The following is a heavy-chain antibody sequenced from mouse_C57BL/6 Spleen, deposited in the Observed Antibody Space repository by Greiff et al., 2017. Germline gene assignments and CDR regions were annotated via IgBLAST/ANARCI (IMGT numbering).Heavy chain of an antibody. Sequence: QVQLQQSGAELVRPGSSVKLSCKASGYTFTSYWMHWVKQRPIQGLEWIGNIDPSDSETHYNQKFKDKATLTVDKSSSTAYMQLSSLTSEDSAVYYGARLGIGGPAWFAYWGQGTLVTVSA. CDR3: ARLGIGGPAWFAY. D-gene: IGHD2-14*01. V-gene: IGHV1-52*01. J-gene: IGHJ3*01. CDR1: GYTFTSYW. CDR2: IDPSDSET.